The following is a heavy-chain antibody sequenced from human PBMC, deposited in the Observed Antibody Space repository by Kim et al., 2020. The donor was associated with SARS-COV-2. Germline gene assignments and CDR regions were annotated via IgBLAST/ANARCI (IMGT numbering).Heavy chain of an antibody. CDR1: GGTFSSYA. D-gene: IGHD3-3*01. CDR3: ARGTLYYDFWSGYYISGMDV. CDR2: IIPIFGTA. V-gene: IGHV1-69*13. Sequence: SVKVSCKASGGTFSSYAISWVRQAPGQGLEWMGGIIPIFGTANYAQKFQGRVTITADESTSTAYMELSSLRSEDTAVYYCARGTLYYDFWSGYYISGMDVWGQGTTVTVSS. J-gene: IGHJ6*02.